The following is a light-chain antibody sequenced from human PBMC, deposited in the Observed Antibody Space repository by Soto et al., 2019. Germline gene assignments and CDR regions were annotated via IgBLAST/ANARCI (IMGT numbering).Light chain of an antibody. CDR3: LHDYNYPYT. Sequence: IQLTQSPSSLSASVGDRVTITCRAGQTISDYLNWYQQKPGTAPKLLIYAASTLQSGVPSRFSGSRSGTDFTLTISSLQPEDFATYYCLHDYNYPYTFGQGTRLEIK. J-gene: IGKJ5*01. V-gene: IGKV1-39*01. CDR2: AAS. CDR1: QTISDY.